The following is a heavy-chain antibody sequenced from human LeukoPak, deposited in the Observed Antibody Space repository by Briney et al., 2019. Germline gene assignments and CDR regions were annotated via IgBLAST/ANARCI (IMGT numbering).Heavy chain of an antibody. J-gene: IGHJ3*02. D-gene: IGHD3-10*01. CDR3: AQDISWFAFDI. V-gene: IGHV3-23*01. Sequence: GGTLRLSCAASGFTFSNFGMNWVRQAPGKGLQWVSGIGPGGDNKYYADSLEGQFTISRDNSKNTVYLQMNSLRAEDTALYYCAQDISWFAFDIWGQGTMVTVSS. CDR1: GFTFSNFG. CDR2: IGPGGDNK.